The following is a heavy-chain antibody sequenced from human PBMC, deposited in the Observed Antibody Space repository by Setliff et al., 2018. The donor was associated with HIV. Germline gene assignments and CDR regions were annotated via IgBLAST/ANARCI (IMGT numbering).Heavy chain of an antibody. D-gene: IGHD3-22*01. J-gene: IGHJ4*02. CDR2: MNPNSGNR. Sequence: ASVKVSCKASGYTFSYDINWVRQATGQGLEWMGWMNPNSGNRGYAQKFQGRVTISRNTSISTAYMELSGLRSEDTAVYYCARGRGRYYDSRSYLDYWGQGTLVTVSS. V-gene: IGHV1-8*03. CDR3: ARGRGRYYDSRSYLDY. CDR1: GYTFSYD.